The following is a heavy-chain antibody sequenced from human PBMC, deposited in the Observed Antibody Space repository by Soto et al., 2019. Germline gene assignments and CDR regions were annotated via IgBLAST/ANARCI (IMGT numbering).Heavy chain of an antibody. D-gene: IGHD2-15*01. CDR1: GFTFSSYD. Sequence: GGSLRLSCAASGFTFSSYDMHWVRQATGKGLEWVSAIGTAGDTYYPGSVKGRFTISRENAKNSLYLQMNSLRAEDTAVYYCARDGPRLYCSGGSCYLLDYYYGMDVWGQGTTVTVSS. V-gene: IGHV3-13*01. J-gene: IGHJ6*02. CDR2: IGTAGDT. CDR3: ARDGPRLYCSGGSCYLLDYYYGMDV.